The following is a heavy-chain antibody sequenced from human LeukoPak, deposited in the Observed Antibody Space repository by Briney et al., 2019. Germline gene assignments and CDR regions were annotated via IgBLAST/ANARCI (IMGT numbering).Heavy chain of an antibody. D-gene: IGHD3-22*01. J-gene: IGHJ4*02. CDR3: ARARASYYYDSSYFDY. CDR2: VYYSGST. CDR1: GGSISSYY. V-gene: IGHV4-59*01. Sequence: SETLSLTCTVSGGSISSYYWSWIRQPPGKRLEWIGYVYYSGSTNYNPSLKSRVTISVDTSKNQFSLKLSSVTAADTAVYYCARARASYYYDSSYFDYWGQGTLVTVSS.